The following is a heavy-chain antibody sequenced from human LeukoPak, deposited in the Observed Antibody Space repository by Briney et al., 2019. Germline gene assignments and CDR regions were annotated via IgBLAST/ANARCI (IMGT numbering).Heavy chain of an antibody. CDR3: ARLATNGGYGY. D-gene: IGHD5-12*01. J-gene: IGHJ4*02. CDR1: GFTFSSYS. V-gene: IGHV3-21*01. Sequence: GGSLRLSCAASGFTFSSYSMNWVRQAPGKGLEWVSSISSSSSYIYYAGSVKGRFTISRDNAKNSLYLQMNSLRTEDTAVYYCARLATNGGYGYWGQGTLVTVSS. CDR2: ISSSSSYI.